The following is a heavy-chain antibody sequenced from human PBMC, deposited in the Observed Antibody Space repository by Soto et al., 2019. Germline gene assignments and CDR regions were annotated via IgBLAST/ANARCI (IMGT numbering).Heavy chain of an antibody. CDR1: GYAFTSYG. CDR2: ISAHNDNT. Sequence: QVHLVQSGAEVNKPRASVKVSCKCSGYAFTSYGITWVRQAPGQGLEWMGWISAHNDNTDYAQKLQGRVTVTRDTSTSTAYMELRSLRSDDTAVYYCARGRYGDYWGQGALVTVSS. J-gene: IGHJ4*02. CDR3: ARGRYGDY. V-gene: IGHV1-18*01. D-gene: IGHD1-1*01.